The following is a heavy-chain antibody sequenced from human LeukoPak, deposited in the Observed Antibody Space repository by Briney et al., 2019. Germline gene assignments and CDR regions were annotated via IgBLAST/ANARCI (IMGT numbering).Heavy chain of an antibody. CDR3: ARDRGGGSSWFNWFDP. Sequence: SETLSLTCTVSGGSISSYYWSWIRQPPGKGLEWIGYIYYSGSTNYNPSLKSRVTISVDTSKNQFSLKLSSVTAADTAVYYCARDRGGGSSWFNWFDPWGQGTLVTVSS. D-gene: IGHD6-13*01. CDR1: GGSISSYY. V-gene: IGHV4-59*01. J-gene: IGHJ5*02. CDR2: IYYSGST.